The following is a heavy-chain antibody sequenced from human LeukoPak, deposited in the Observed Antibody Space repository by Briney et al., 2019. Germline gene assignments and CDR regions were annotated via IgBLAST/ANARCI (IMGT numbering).Heavy chain of an antibody. CDR3: TRHLDYGDSPVSGY. CDR1: GFTFSGSA. Sequence: GGSLRLSCAASGFTFSGSAMHWVRQASGKGLEWVGRIRSKANSYATAYAASVKGRFTISRDDSKNTEYLQMNSLKTEDTAVYYCTRHLDYGDSPVSGYWGQGTLVTVSS. CDR2: IRSKANSYAT. J-gene: IGHJ4*02. V-gene: IGHV3-73*01. D-gene: IGHD4-17*01.